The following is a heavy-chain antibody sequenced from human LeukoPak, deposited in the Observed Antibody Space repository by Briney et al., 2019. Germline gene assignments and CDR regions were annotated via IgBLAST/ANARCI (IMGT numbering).Heavy chain of an antibody. CDR3: VREYDGGNSRYFDY. CDR1: GGSINSGGYS. D-gene: IGHD4-23*01. Sequence: SETLSLTCAVSGGSINSGGYSRSWIRQPPGKGLEWIGYSYHSGSTYYNPSLKSRFTISVDRSKNQFSLTLSSVTAADTAVYYCVREYDGGNSRYFDYWGQGTLVTVSS. V-gene: IGHV4-30-2*01. J-gene: IGHJ4*02. CDR2: SYHSGST.